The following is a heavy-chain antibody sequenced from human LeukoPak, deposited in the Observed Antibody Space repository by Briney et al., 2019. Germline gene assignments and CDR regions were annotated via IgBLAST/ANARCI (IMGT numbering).Heavy chain of an antibody. J-gene: IGHJ4*02. V-gene: IGHV5-51*01. CDR1: GYSFTSYW. CDR3: ARTNHYDSSGYYFLDY. D-gene: IGHD3-22*01. CDR2: IYPGDSDN. Sequence: GESLKISCKGSGYSFTSYWIGWVRQMPGKGLEWMGIIYPGDSDNRYSPSFQGQVSISADKTASTALLLRSNWKASDTAMYYCARTNHYDSSGYYFLDYWGQETLVIVSS.